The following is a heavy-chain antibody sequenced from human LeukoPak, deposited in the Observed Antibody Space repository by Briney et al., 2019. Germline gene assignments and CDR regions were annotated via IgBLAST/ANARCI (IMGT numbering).Heavy chain of an antibody. CDR2: IYSGGST. D-gene: IGHD3-10*01. J-gene: IGHJ4*02. CDR1: GFTVSSNY. V-gene: IGHV3-66*01. CDR3: GTSPYGSGSYCVY. Sequence: GGSLRLSCAASGFTVSSNYMSWVRQAPGKGLEWVSVIYSGGSTYYADSVEGRFTISRDDSTYTLYLQMNSMMHDDTTVDYCGTSPYGSGSYCVYWGQGTLVTVFS.